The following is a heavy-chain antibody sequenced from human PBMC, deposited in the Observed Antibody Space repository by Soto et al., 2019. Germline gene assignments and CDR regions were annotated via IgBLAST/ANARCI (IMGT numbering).Heavy chain of an antibody. CDR1: GGTFSSYA. V-gene: IGHV1-69*01. Sequence: QVQLVQSGAEVKKPGSSVKVSCKASGGTFSSYAISWVRQAPGQGLEWMGGIIPIFGTANYAQKFQGRVTISADASTSPDYMGLSSLRSEDTAVYYCARHGGGDCYYDFDAEYFQHWGQGTLVTVSS. J-gene: IGHJ1*01. CDR2: IIPIFGTA. D-gene: IGHD2-21*02. CDR3: ARHGGGDCYYDFDAEYFQH.